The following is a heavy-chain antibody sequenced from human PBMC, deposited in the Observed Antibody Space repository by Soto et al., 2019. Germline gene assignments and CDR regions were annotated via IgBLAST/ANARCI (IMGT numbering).Heavy chain of an antibody. V-gene: IGHV3-7*04. J-gene: IGHJ4*02. CDR3: ARGNDYYGSGSYYSTHHFDY. CDR2: IKQDGSEK. D-gene: IGHD3-10*01. Sequence: PGGSLRLSCAASGFTFSSYWMSWVRQAPGKGLEWVANIKQDGSEKYYVDSVKGRFTISRDNAKNSLYLQMNSLRAEDTAVYYCARGNDYYGSGSYYSTHHFDYWGQGTLVTVSS. CDR1: GFTFSSYW.